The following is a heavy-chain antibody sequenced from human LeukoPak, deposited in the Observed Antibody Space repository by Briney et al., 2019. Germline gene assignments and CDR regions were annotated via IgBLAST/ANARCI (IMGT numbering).Heavy chain of an antibody. V-gene: IGHV3-48*03. CDR3: ARDKVDAVVPTAFDC. D-gene: IGHD5-12*01. J-gene: IGHJ4*02. Sequence: GGSLRLSCAASGFTFSSYEMNWVRQAPGKGLEWVSYISPSGSSIYYADSVKGRFTISRDNAKNSLFLQMNSLRAEDTAVYYCARDKVDAVVPTAFDCWGQGTLVTVSS. CDR2: ISPSGSSI. CDR1: GFTFSSYE.